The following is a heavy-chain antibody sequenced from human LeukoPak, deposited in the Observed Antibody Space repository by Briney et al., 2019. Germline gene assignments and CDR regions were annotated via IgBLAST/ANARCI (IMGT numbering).Heavy chain of an antibody. Sequence: SETLSLTCTVSGGSISSYYWSWIRQPAGKGLEWIGRIYSTGSTNYNPSLKSRVTMSVDTSKNQFSLRLRSVTAADTAVYYCARQIASVGTAGFDFWGQGALVTVSS. J-gene: IGHJ4*02. D-gene: IGHD6-13*01. V-gene: IGHV4-4*07. CDR2: IYSTGST. CDR1: GGSISSYY. CDR3: ARQIASVGTAGFDF.